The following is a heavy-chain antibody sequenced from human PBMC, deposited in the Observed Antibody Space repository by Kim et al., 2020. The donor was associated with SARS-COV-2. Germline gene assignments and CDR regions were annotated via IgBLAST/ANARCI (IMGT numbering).Heavy chain of an antibody. J-gene: IGHJ6*03. CDR3: ARDHDYNGYYYYYMDV. D-gene: IGHD1-20*01. CDR1: GGSISSGGYY. CDR2: IYYSGST. Sequence: SETLSLTCTVSGGSISSGGYYWSWIRQHPGKGLEWIGYIYYSGSTYYNPSLKSRVTISVDTSKNQFSLKLSSVTAADTAVYYCARDHDYNGYYYYYMDVWGKGTTVTVSS. V-gene: IGHV4-31*03.